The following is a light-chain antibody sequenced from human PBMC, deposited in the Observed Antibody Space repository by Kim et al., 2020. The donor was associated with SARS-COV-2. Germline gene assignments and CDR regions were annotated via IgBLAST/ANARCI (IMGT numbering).Light chain of an antibody. Sequence: DIQMTQSPSSLSASIGDRVTITCRASQTINTYLNWYQQKPGKAPKLLIYAASRLQSGVPSRFSGSGSGTDFTLTISNLQPEDFATYYCQQSYPSLSLTFGGGTKLEI. V-gene: IGKV1-39*01. CDR1: QTINTY. CDR2: AAS. J-gene: IGKJ4*01. CDR3: QQSYPSLSLT.